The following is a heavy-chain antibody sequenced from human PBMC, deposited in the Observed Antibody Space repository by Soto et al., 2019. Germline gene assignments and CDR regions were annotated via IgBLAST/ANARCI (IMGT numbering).Heavy chain of an antibody. CDR1: GGSISSGGYY. V-gene: IGHV4-31*03. Sequence: QVQLQESGPGLVKPSQTLSLTCTVSGGSISSGGYYWSWIRQHPGKGLEWIGYIYYSGSTYYNPSLKSRVTISVDTSKNQFSLKLSSVTAADTAVYYCARGKDCSGGSCYSGNWFDPWGQGTLVTVSS. CDR2: IYYSGST. D-gene: IGHD2-15*01. J-gene: IGHJ5*02. CDR3: ARGKDCSGGSCYSGNWFDP.